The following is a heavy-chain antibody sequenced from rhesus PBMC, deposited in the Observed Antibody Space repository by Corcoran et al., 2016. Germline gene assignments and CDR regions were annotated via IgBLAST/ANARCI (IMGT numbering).Heavy chain of an antibody. CDR2: IYWDDDK. D-gene: IGHD6-13*01. CDR3: ARRRIAADFDY. CDR1: GFSLSTNGVG. J-gene: IGHJ4*01. Sequence: QVTLKESGPALVKPTQTLTLTCTFSGFSLSTNGVGVGWIRQPPGKALEWLASIYWDDDKYCSPPLKGRLTISKDTSKNQVVLTMTTMDPVDTATYYWARRRIAADFDYWGQGVLVTVSS. V-gene: IGHV2S1*01.